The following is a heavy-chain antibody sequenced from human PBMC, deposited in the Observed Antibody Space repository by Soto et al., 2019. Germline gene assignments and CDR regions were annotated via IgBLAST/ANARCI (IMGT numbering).Heavy chain of an antibody. D-gene: IGHD3-10*01. CDR1: GYSISSGYY. CDR3: ARVSYYGSGFSISYYYYYGMDV. CDR2: INHSGST. V-gene: IGHV4-34*01. Sequence: SETLSLTCAVSGYSISSGYYWSWIRQPPGKGLEWIGEINHSGSTNYNPPLKSRVTISVDTSKNQFSLKLSSVTAADTAVYYCARVSYYGSGFSISYYYYYGMDVWGQGTTVTVSS. J-gene: IGHJ6*02.